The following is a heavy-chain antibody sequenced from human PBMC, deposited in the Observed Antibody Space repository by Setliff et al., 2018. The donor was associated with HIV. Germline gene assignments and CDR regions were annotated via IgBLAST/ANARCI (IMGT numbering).Heavy chain of an antibody. V-gene: IGHV4-4*02. Sequence: PSETLSLTCAVSGGSISSSNWWSWVRQPPGKGLEWIGEVYHSGSTNYNPSLKSRVTISVDKSKNQFSLKLSSVTAADTAVYYCARDRSLIVGPYRGWGAFDIWGQGTMVTVSS. CDR2: VYHSGST. D-gene: IGHD1-26*01. J-gene: IGHJ3*02. CDR3: ARDRSLIVGPYRGWGAFDI. CDR1: GGSISSSNW.